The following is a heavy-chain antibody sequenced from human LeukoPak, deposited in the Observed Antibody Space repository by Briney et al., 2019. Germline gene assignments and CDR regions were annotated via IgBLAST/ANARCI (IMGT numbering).Heavy chain of an antibody. V-gene: IGHV4-34*01. J-gene: IGHJ5*02. CDR3: ARGGYCSSTSCYSSLGFDP. D-gene: IGHD2-2*01. CDR2: INHSGST. Sequence: SETLSLTCAVYGGSFSGYFWSWIRRPPGKGLEWIGEINHSGSTNYNPSLKSRVTISVDTSKNQFSLKLSSATAADTAVYYCARGGYCSSTSCYSSLGFDPWGQGTLVTVSS. CDR1: GGSFSGYF.